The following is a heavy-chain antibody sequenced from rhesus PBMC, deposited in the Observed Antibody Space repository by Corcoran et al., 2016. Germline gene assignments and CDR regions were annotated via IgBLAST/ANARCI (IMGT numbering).Heavy chain of an antibody. J-gene: IGHJ4*01. Sequence: QVQLQESGPGLVKPSETLSLTCAVSGYSISSDYWSWIRQPPGKGLEWIGCIHGSRRITYNNPSLTSRITISTATSKNQFSLKLNSLTAEDTAFYYCAREPEYSNYVHHWGQGVLVTVSS. D-gene: IGHD4-23*01. CDR1: GYSISSDY. V-gene: IGHV4-147*01. CDR2: IHGSRRIT. CDR3: AREPEYSNYVHH.